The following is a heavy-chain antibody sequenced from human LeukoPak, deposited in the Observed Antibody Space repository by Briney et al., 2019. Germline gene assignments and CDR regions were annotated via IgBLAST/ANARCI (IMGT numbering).Heavy chain of an antibody. V-gene: IGHV1-69*13. Sequence: ASVKVSCKASGGTFSSYAISWVRQAPGQGLEWMGGIIPIFGTANYAQKFQGRVTITADESTSTAYMELSSLRSEDTAVYCCAVMIGSGSPYYFDYWGQGTLVTVSS. CDR1: GGTFSSYA. CDR2: IIPIFGTA. CDR3: AVMIGSGSPYYFDY. D-gene: IGHD3-3*01. J-gene: IGHJ4*02.